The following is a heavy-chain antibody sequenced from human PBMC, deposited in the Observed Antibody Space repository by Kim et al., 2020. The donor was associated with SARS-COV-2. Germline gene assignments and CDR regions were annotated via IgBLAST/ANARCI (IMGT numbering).Heavy chain of an antibody. Sequence: SETLSLTCAVYGGSFSGYYWSWIRQPPGKGLEWIGEINHSGSTNYNPSLKSRVTISVDTSKNQFSLKLSSVTAADTAVYYCARGKSYSVAARLYSYYGM. D-gene: IGHD6-6*01. V-gene: IGHV4-34*01. CDR1: GGSFSGYY. J-gene: IGHJ6*01. CDR2: INHSGST. CDR3: ARGKSYSVAARLYSYYGM.